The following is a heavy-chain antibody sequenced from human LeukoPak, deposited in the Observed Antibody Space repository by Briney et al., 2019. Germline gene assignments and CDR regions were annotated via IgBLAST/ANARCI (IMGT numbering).Heavy chain of an antibody. CDR2: IYYSGST. CDR1: GGSISGYY. D-gene: IGHD2-21*02. V-gene: IGHV4-59*01. CDR3: ARFYYCGGDCYTLDY. Sequence: SETLSLTCTVSGGSISGYYWSWIRLPPGKGLEWIGYIYYSGSTNYNPSLKSRVTMSVDTSKNQFSLKLSSVTAADTALYYFARFYYCGGDCYTLDYWGQGTLVTVSS. J-gene: IGHJ4*02.